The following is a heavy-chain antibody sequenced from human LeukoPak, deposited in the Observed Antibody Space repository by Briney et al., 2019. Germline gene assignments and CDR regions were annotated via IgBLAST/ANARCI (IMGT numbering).Heavy chain of an antibody. CDR1: GGTFSSYA. V-gene: IGHV1-69*01. Sequence: SVKVSCKASGGTFSSYAISWVRQAPGQGLEWMGGIIPIFGTANYAQKFQGRDTITADESTSTAYMELSSLRSEDTAVYYCARPYSSSWSFDYWGQGTLVTVSS. CDR3: ARPYSSSWSFDY. J-gene: IGHJ4*02. D-gene: IGHD6-13*01. CDR2: IIPIFGTA.